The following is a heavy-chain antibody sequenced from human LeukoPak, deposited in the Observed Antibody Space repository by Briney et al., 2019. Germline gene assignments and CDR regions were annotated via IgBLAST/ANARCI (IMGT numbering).Heavy chain of an antibody. CDR2: ISSSGSTI. Sequence: GGSLRLSCAASGFTFSDYYMSWIRQAPGKGLEWVSYISSSGSTIYYADSVKGRFTISRDNAKNSLYLQMNSLRAEDTAVYYCARDRIPLYSGSGWYSYYYDMDVWGKGTTVTVSS. D-gene: IGHD6-19*01. J-gene: IGHJ6*03. CDR3: ARDRIPLYSGSGWYSYYYDMDV. V-gene: IGHV3-11*04. CDR1: GFTFSDYY.